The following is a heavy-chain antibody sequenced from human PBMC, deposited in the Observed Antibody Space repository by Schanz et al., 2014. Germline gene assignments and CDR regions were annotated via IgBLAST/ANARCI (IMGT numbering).Heavy chain of an antibody. CDR2: ISSGGGST. Sequence: EVQLAESGGGLVQPGGSLRLSCASSGFSFTTYAMSWVRQAPGKGLEWVSSISSGGGSTYYADSVKGRFTISRDNSKNTLYLQMKNLRAEDTAVYYGTTGQLWSGGGFDLWGQGALVTVSS. CDR1: GFSFTTYA. CDR3: TTGQLWSGGGFDL. V-gene: IGHV3-23*04. D-gene: IGHD3-10*01. J-gene: IGHJ5*02.